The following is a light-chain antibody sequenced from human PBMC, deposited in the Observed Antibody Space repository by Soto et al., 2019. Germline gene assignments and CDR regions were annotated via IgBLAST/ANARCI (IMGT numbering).Light chain of an antibody. J-gene: IGKJ2*01. CDR3: QQYNKWPRMYT. V-gene: IGKV3-15*01. CDR2: GAS. Sequence: EIVMTQSPATLSVSPGERATLSCRASQSVSSNLAWYQQKPGQAPRLLIYGASTRATGIPARFSGSGSGTEFNLTISSLQSEDFAVYYCQQYNKWPRMYTYGQGTKLEIK. CDR1: QSVSSN.